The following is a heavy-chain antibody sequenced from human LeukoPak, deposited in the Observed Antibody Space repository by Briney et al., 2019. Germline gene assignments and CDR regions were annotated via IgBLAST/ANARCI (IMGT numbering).Heavy chain of an antibody. J-gene: IGHJ6*02. V-gene: IGHV3-11*01. D-gene: IGHD5-18*01. CDR3: AGGYSYIYYYYGMDV. Sequence: GGSLRLSCAASGFTFSDYYMSWIRQAPGKGLEWVSYISSSGSTIYYTDSVKGRFTISRDNAKNSLYLQMNSLRAEDTAVYYCAGGYSYIYYYYGMDVWGQGTTVTVS. CDR2: ISSSGSTI. CDR1: GFTFSDYY.